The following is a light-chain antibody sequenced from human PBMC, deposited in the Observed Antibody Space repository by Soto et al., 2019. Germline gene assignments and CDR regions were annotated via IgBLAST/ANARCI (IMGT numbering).Light chain of an antibody. J-gene: IGLJ3*02. V-gene: IGLV7-43*01. CDR2: SAI. CDR3: LLYFSGIRL. CDR1: TGAVTSAYF. Sequence: QAVVIQEPSLTVSPGGTVTLTCGSSTGAVTSAYFPNWFQQKPGQAPRALIYSAINKHSWTPARFSGSFLGGKAALTLSGVQPEDEAEYYCLLYFSGIRLFGGGTKLTVL.